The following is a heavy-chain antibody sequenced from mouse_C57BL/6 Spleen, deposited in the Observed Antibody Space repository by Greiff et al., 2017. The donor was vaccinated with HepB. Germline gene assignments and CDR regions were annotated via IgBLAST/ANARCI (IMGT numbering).Heavy chain of an antibody. J-gene: IGHJ2*01. V-gene: IGHV1-61*01. CDR1: GYTFTSYW. CDR3: ARGGRGVFDY. CDR2: IYPSDSET. D-gene: IGHD3-3*01. Sequence: QVQLQQPGAELVRPGSSVKLSCKASGYTFTSYWMDWVKQRPGQGLEWIGNIYPSDSETHYNQKFKDKATLTVDKSSSTAYMQLSSLTSEDSAVYYGARGGRGVFDYWGQGTTLTVSS.